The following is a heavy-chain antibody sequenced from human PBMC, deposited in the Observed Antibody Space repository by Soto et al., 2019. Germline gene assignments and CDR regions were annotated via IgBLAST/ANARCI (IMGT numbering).Heavy chain of an antibody. V-gene: IGHV1-8*01. CDR2: MNPNSGNT. D-gene: IGHD6-6*01. J-gene: IGHJ4*02. Sequence: QVQLVQSGAEVKKPGASVKVSCKASGYTFTSYDINWVRQATGQGLEWMGWMNPNSGNTAYAQKFQGRVTMTRNTSISTAYRELSSLRSDNTAVYNCAREQSSSAFDYWGQGTQVPVSS. CDR3: AREQSSSAFDY. CDR1: GYTFTSYD.